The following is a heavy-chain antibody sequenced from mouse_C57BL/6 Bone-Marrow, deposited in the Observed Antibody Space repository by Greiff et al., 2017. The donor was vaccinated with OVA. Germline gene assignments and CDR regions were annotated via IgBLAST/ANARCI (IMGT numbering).Heavy chain of an antibody. J-gene: IGHJ1*03. D-gene: IGHD1-1*01. CDR2: INYDGSST. Sequence: EVQLVESEGGLVQPGSSMKLSCTASGFTFSDYYMAWVRQVPEKGLEWVANINYDGSSTYYLDSLKSRFIISRDNAKNILYLQMSSLKSEDTATYYCARGFFTTAFDVWGTGTTVTVSS. CDR1: GFTFSDYY. CDR3: ARGFFTTAFDV. V-gene: IGHV5-16*01.